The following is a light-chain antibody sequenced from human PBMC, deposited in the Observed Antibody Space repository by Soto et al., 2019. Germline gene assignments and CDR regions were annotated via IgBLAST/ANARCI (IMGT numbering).Light chain of an antibody. CDR3: SSYTTTTTWV. CDR1: SSDVGAYQY. J-gene: IGLJ3*02. Sequence: QSALTQPASVSGSPGQSITISCTGTSSDVGAYQYVSWYQQYPGKAPKLIIYEVSNRPSGVSYRFSGSKSGNTASLTISGLQAEDEADYYCSSYTTTTTWVFGGGTKVTVL. CDR2: EVS. V-gene: IGLV2-14*01.